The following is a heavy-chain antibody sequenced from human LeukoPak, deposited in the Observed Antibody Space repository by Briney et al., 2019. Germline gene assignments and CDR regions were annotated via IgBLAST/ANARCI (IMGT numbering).Heavy chain of an antibody. Sequence: GASVKVSCKAFGYTFSSYAITWVRQAPGQGLEWMGWISVYSGNTHYAQKLQGRVTMTEDTSTDTAYMELSSLRSEDTAVYYCATGSGDYERYAFDIWGQGTMVTVSS. D-gene: IGHD4-17*01. CDR3: ATGSGDYERYAFDI. V-gene: IGHV1-18*01. CDR1: GYTFSSYA. J-gene: IGHJ3*02. CDR2: ISVYSGNT.